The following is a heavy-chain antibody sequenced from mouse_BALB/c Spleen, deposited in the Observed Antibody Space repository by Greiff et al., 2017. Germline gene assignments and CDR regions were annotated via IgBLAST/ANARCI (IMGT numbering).Heavy chain of an antibody. V-gene: IGHV5-17*02. CDR3: ARGGAMDY. CDR2: ISSGSSTI. Sequence: EVKLMESGGGLVQPGGSRKLSCAASGFTFSSFGMHWVRQAPEKGLEWVAYISSGSSTIYYADTVKGRFTISRDNPKNTLFLQMTSLRSEDTAMYYCARGGAMDYWGQGTSVTVSS. J-gene: IGHJ4*01. CDR1: GFTFSSFG.